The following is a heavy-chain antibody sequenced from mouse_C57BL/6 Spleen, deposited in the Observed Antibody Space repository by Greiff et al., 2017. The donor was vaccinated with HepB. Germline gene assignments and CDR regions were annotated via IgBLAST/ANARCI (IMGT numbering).Heavy chain of an antibody. CDR2: IDPSDSYT. V-gene: IGHV1-50*01. J-gene: IGHJ2*01. CDR1: GYTFTSYW. CDR3: ARGRIYDYDAVDY. Sequence: QVQLQQPGAELVKPGASVKLSCKASGYTFTSYWMQWVKQRPGQGLEWIGEIDPSDSYTNYNQKFKGKATLTVDTSSSTAYMQLSSLTSEDSAVYYCARGRIYDYDAVDYWGQGTTLTVSS. D-gene: IGHD2-4*01.